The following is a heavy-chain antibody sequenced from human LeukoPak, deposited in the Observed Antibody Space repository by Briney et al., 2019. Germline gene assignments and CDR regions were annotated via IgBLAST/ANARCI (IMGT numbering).Heavy chain of an antibody. Sequence: PGGSLRLSCAASGFTFSSYNMNWVRQAPGKGPEWVSSISSSSSYIYYADSLKGRFTISRDNAKNSLYLQMNSLRAEDTAVYYCARDRALFYDVLTGYCDYWGQGTLVTVSS. J-gene: IGHJ4*02. CDR1: GFTFSSYN. D-gene: IGHD3-9*01. CDR3: ARDRALFYDVLTGYCDY. CDR2: ISSSSSYI. V-gene: IGHV3-21*01.